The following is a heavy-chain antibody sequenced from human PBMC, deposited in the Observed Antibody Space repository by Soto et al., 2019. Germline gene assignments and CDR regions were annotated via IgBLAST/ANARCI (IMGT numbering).Heavy chain of an antibody. D-gene: IGHD3-10*01. CDR3: ARERGSHYGSGIHDDAFDI. CDR1: GGTFSSYT. Sequence: QVQLVQSGAEVKKPGSSVKVSCKASGGTFSSYTISWVRQAPGQGLEWMGRIIPILGIANYAQKFQGRVTITADKSTSTAYMELSSLRSEDTAVYYCARERGSHYGSGIHDDAFDIWGQGTMVTVSS. J-gene: IGHJ3*02. CDR2: IIPILGIA. V-gene: IGHV1-69*08.